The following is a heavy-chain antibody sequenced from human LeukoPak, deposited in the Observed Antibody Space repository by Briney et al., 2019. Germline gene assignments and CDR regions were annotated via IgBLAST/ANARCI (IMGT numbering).Heavy chain of an antibody. CDR2: INPTGSAT. J-gene: IGHJ5*02. CDR1: GYTFTSYG. CDR3: ARDNSVGDIAWWFDP. Sequence: ASVKVSCKASGYTFTSYGTSWVRQAPGQGLEWVGLINPTGSATLYAQKFQGRVTLTRDMSTNTDYMELRSLKSEDTAVYYCARDNSVGDIAWWFDPWGQGTLVTVSS. D-gene: IGHD3-10*01. V-gene: IGHV1-46*01.